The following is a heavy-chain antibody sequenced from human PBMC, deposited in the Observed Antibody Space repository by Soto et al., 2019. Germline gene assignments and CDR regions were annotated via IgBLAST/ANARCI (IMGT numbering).Heavy chain of an antibody. D-gene: IGHD3-22*01. CDR2: ISGSGGST. V-gene: IGHV3-23*01. Sequence: PGGSLRLSCAASGFTFSSYAMSWVRQAPGKGLEWVSAISGSGGSTYYADSVKGRLTISRDNSKNTLYLQMNSLRAEDTAVYYCAKSLGYYDSSGYHYLFDYWGQGTLVTVSS. CDR1: GFTFSSYA. J-gene: IGHJ4*02. CDR3: AKSLGYYDSSGYHYLFDY.